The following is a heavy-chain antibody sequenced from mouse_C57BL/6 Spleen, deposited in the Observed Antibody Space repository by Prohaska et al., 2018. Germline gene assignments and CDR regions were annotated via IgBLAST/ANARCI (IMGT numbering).Heavy chain of an antibody. CDR2: IILKSDNYAT. Sequence: EVQLAESGGGLVQPGGSMKLSCVASGFTFSNYWMNWVGQYTEKGIEWVAQIILKSDNYATHYAESVKWRFTISRDDSNSSVYLQMNNIRAEDTGIYYCTAPAGSSDYWGQGTTLTVSS. J-gene: IGHJ2*01. CDR1: GFTFSNYW. V-gene: IGHV6-3*01. D-gene: IGHD1-3*01. CDR3: TAPAGSSDY.